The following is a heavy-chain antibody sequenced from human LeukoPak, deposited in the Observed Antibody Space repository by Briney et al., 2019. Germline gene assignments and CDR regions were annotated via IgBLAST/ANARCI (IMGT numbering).Heavy chain of an antibody. D-gene: IGHD3-16*02. J-gene: IGHJ4*02. Sequence: GGSLRLSCAASGFTFSSYSMNWVRQAPGKGLEWVSSISSSSSYIYYADSVKGRLTISRDNTKNSLYLQMNSLRAEDTAVYYCARGDYVWGSYRRTFDYWGQGTLVTVSS. V-gene: IGHV3-21*04. CDR2: ISSSSSYI. CDR1: GFTFSSYS. CDR3: ARGDYVWGSYRRTFDY.